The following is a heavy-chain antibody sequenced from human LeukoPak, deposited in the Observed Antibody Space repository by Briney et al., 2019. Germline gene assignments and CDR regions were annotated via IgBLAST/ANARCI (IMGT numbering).Heavy chain of an antibody. CDR1: GLIFSDCW. CDR2: INRNGSEK. D-gene: IGHD2/OR15-2a*01. J-gene: IGHJ4*02. V-gene: IGHV3-7*01. CDR3: AHNRH. Sequence: GGSLRLSCAASGLIFSDCWMSWVRQAPGKGLEWVANINRNGSEKYYVDSVKGRFTISRDNAKKSLYLQMNSLRAEDTAVYYCAHNRHWGQGTLVTVSS.